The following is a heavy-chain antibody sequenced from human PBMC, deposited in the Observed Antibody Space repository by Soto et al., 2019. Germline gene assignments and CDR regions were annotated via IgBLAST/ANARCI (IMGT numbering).Heavy chain of an antibody. D-gene: IGHD6-6*01. CDR2: INAGNGST. J-gene: IGHJ3*02. CDR1: GYTFTSYA. V-gene: IGHV1-3*01. Sequence: ASVKVSCKASGYTFTSYAMHWVRQAPGQRLEWMGWINAGNGSTKYSQKFQGRVTITRDTSASTAYMELSRLRSDDTAVYYCARVEYSSYRDAFDIWGRGTMVTVSS. CDR3: ARVEYSSYRDAFDI.